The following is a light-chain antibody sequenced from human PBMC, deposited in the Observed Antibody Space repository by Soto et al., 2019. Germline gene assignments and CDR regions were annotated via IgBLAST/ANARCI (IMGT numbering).Light chain of an antibody. CDR2: WAS. V-gene: IGKV4-1*01. CDR3: QQYYSAPFT. Sequence: IVMTQSPDSLAVSLGERATFNCKSSQSVLHSSNNKNYLAWFQQKPGQPPKLLIYWASTRESGVSDRFSGSGSGTDFTLTISSLQAEDVAVYYCQQYYSAPFTFGPGTKVDIK. CDR1: QSVLHSSNNKNY. J-gene: IGKJ3*01.